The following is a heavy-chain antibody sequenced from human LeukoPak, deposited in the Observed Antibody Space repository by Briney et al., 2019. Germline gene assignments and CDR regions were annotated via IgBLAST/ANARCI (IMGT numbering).Heavy chain of an antibody. J-gene: IGHJ4*02. CDR1: GFTFSSYA. CDR3: VKETPDDSYGYHDY. V-gene: IGHV3-64D*06. CDR2: ISSDGGST. Sequence: GGSLRLSCSASGFTFSSYAIHWVRQAPGKGLEYVSAISSDGGSTYYADSVKGRFTISRDNSKNTLYLQMSSLRAEDTAVYYCVKETPDDSYGYHDYWGQGTLVTVSS. D-gene: IGHD5-18*01.